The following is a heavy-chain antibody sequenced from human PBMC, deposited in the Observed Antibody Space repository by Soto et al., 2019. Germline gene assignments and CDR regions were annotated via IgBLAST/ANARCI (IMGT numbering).Heavy chain of an antibody. D-gene: IGHD2-8*02. CDR2: IYWDNDK. V-gene: IGHV2-5*02. Sequence: QITLKESGPTLVKPTQTLTLTCTFSGFSLSTSGVGVGWIRQPPGKALGWLALIYWDNDKRYSPSLKSRPTITNRSSRNQVVLKITNIDPVDTATYYCAHRTSDVTGFDFWGQGTLVTVSS. J-gene: IGHJ4*02. CDR3: AHRTSDVTGFDF. CDR1: GFSLSTSGVG.